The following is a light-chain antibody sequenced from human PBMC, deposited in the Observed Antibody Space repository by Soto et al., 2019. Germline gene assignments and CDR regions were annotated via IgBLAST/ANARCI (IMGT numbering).Light chain of an antibody. V-gene: IGKV3-20*01. CDR3: QQYGSSPLT. J-gene: IGKJ4*01. CDR2: GAS. Sequence: EIVLTQSPGTLSLSPGARATLSCRASQSVSSSFLAWYQQKPGQAPRLLIYGASSRATGIPDRFSGSGSGTDFTLTISRLEPEDVAVYYCQQYGSSPLTSGGGTKVEIK. CDR1: QSVSSSF.